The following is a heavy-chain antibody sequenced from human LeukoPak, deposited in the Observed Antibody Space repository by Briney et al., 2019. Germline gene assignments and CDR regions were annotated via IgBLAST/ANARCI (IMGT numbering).Heavy chain of an antibody. J-gene: IGHJ4*02. CDR2: ISSGGSTI. CDR1: GFTFSDYY. D-gene: IGHD6-13*01. CDR3: ARRAAAGRCLDY. V-gene: IGHV3-11*01. Sequence: GGSLRLSCAVSGFTFSDYYMSWIRQAPGKGPEWVSYISSGGSTISHADSVKGRFTISRDNAENSLYLQMNSLRAEDTAVYYCARRAAAGRCLDYWGQGTLVTVSS.